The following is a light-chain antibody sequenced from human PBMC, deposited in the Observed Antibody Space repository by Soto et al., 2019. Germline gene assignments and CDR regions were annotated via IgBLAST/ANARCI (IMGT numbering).Light chain of an antibody. V-gene: IGKV3-15*01. J-gene: IGKJ1*01. Sequence: ILMTQSPATLSVSPGERATLSCRASQSVSNNLAWYQQKPGQAPRLLIYDASTRATGIPARFIGSGSGTESTLTISGLQAEDFAVYYCQQYNNWPPWTFGQGTKVEIK. CDR2: DAS. CDR1: QSVSNN. CDR3: QQYNNWPPWT.